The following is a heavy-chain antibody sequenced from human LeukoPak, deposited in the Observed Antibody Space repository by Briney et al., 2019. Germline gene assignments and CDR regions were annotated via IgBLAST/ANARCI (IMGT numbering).Heavy chain of an antibody. Sequence: ASVKVSCKTSGYTFTSYYIHWVRQAPGQGLEWVGIIHPSDGSTNYAQKFQGRLTMTRDTSTSTVYTELSSLRSEDTAVYYCATRSYSSPFHYWGQGALVTVSP. CDR1: GYTFTSYY. V-gene: IGHV1-46*01. D-gene: IGHD6-13*01. CDR3: ATRSYSSPFHY. J-gene: IGHJ4*02. CDR2: IHPSDGST.